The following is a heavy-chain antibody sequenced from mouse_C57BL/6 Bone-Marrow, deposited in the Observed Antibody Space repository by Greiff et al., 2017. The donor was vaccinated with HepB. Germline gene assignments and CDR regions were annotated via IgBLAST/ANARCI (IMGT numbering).Heavy chain of an antibody. CDR2: IYPGDGDT. V-gene: IGHV1-82*01. CDR1: GYAFSSSW. D-gene: IGHD2-3*01. J-gene: IGHJ3*01. Sequence: VQLQQSGPELVKPGASVKISCKASGYAFSSSWMNWVKQRPGKGLEWIGRIYPGDGDTNYNGKFKGKATLTADKSSSTAYMQLSSLTSEDSAVYFCARKRDCYYALFSYWGQGTLVTVSA. CDR3: ARKRDCYYALFSY.